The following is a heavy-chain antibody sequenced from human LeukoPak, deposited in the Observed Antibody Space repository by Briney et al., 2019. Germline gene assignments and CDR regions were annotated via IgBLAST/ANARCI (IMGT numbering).Heavy chain of an antibody. D-gene: IGHD2-15*01. CDR2: IYYSGST. CDR3: ARHGYCSGGSCYWDY. CDR1: GGSISPYY. V-gene: IGHV4-59*08. Sequence: PSETLFLTCIVSGGSISPYYWSWIRQPPGSGLEWIAYIYYSGSTSYNPSLKSRVAISVDTSNNEVSLKLSSVTAADTAVYYCARHGYCSGGSCYWDYWGQGTLVTVSS. J-gene: IGHJ4*02.